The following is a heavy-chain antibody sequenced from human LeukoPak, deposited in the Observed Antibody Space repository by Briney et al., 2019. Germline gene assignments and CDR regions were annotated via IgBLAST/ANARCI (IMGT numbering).Heavy chain of an antibody. D-gene: IGHD4-17*01. CDR1: GASIGGSSHY. Sequence: PSETLSLTCSVSGASIGGSSHYWAWIRQPPGKGPEWIGSIYCSGSTYYNPSLKSRVTISVDTSQNQFSLKVTFLTVADTAVYYCATLTTMSTWGQGTLVTVSS. J-gene: IGHJ4*02. CDR2: IYCSGST. CDR3: ATLTTMST. V-gene: IGHV4-39*01.